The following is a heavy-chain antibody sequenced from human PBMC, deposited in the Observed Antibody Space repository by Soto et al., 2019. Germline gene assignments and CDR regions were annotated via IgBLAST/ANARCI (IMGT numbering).Heavy chain of an antibody. Sequence: GGSLRLSCAASGFTFDDYAMHWVRQAPGKGLEWVSGINWNSDRIDYADSVKGRFTISRDNAKNSLYLQMNSLRTEDTALYYCAKDIDPHVVVIGTPYFDYWGLGTLVTVSS. CDR1: GFTFDDYA. D-gene: IGHD2-21*01. V-gene: IGHV3-9*01. CDR2: INWNSDRI. J-gene: IGHJ4*02. CDR3: AKDIDPHVVVIGTPYFDY.